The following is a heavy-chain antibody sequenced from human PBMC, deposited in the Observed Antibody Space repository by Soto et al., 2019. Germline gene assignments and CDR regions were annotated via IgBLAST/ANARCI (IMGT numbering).Heavy chain of an antibody. V-gene: IGHV3-9*01. Sequence: EVQLVESGGGLVQPGRSLRLSCAASGFTFDDYAMHWVRQAPGKGLEWVSGISWNSGNIDYADSVKGRFTISRDNAKHSLYRRMDSLRTEDTALYYCEKAPGAYWGLDDFWGQGTLVTVSS. D-gene: IGHD3-16*01. J-gene: IGHJ4*02. CDR3: EKAPGAYWGLDDF. CDR1: GFTFDDYA. CDR2: ISWNSGNI.